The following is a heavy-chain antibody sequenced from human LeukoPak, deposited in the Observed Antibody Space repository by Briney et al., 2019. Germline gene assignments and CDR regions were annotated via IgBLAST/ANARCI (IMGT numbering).Heavy chain of an antibody. CDR2: IYYSGST. Sequence: SETLSLTCSVSGGSISIYYWSWIRQPPGKGLEWIGYIYYSGSTNYNPSLKSRVTISVDTSKNQFSLKLSSVTAADTAVYYCARAEARRHQRNAFDIWGQGTMVTVSS. D-gene: IGHD2-2*01. CDR3: ARAEARRHQRNAFDI. CDR1: GGSISIYY. J-gene: IGHJ3*02. V-gene: IGHV4-59*01.